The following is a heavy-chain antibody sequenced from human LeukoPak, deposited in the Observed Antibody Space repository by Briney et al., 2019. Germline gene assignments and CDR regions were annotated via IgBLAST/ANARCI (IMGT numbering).Heavy chain of an antibody. D-gene: IGHD4-17*01. CDR3: AREGWDYGDYVAFDV. J-gene: IGHJ3*01. Sequence: SETLSLTCTVSGGSISSYYWSWIRQPPGKGLEWIGYFYYSGSTNYNPSLKSRVTISVDTSKNQFSLKLSSVTAADTAVYYCAREGWDYGDYVAFDVWGQGTMVTVSS. V-gene: IGHV4-59*01. CDR2: FYYSGST. CDR1: GGSISSYY.